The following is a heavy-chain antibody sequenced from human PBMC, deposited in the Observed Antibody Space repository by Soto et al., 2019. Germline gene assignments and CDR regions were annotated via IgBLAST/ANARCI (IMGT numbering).Heavy chain of an antibody. Sequence: QVQLQESGAGLVKPSETLSLTCTVSGASTSSSSYYWGWIRQPPGKGLEWIGTIYYTGSTYYNPSLQSRVTISLDTTKNQFSLKLSSVTAADTAVYYCARHEGASGAHNFWGQGTLVTVSS. CDR3: ARHEGASGAHNF. CDR2: IYYTGST. V-gene: IGHV4-39*01. CDR1: GASTSSSSYY. D-gene: IGHD1-26*01. J-gene: IGHJ4*02.